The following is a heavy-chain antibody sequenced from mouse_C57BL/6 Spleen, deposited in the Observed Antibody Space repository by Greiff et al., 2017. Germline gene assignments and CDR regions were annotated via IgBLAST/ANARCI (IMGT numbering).Heavy chain of an antibody. CDR3: ARKDYFDY. Sequence: QVQLQQSGAELARPGASVKMSCKASGYTFPSYTMHWVKQRPGQGLEWIGYINPSSGYTKYNQKFKDKATLTADKSTSTAYMQLSSLTSEGSAVYYCARKDYFDYWGQGTTLTVSS. J-gene: IGHJ2*01. CDR2: INPSSGYT. CDR1: GYTFPSYT. V-gene: IGHV1-4*01.